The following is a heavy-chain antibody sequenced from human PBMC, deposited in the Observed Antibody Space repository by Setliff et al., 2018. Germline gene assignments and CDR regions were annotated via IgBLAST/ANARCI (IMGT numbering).Heavy chain of an antibody. Sequence: GESLKISCAASGFVFGTCGMHWVRQAPGKGLDWVASVRFDGTYKVYADSVKGRFTMSRDNTNNSLYLQMNDLRVEDTALYYCARGGVAATAPNGLWGQGTLVTVSS. CDR1: GFVFGTCG. CDR2: VRFDGTYK. CDR3: ARGGVAATAPNGL. D-gene: IGHD6-13*01. V-gene: IGHV3-30*02. J-gene: IGHJ1*01.